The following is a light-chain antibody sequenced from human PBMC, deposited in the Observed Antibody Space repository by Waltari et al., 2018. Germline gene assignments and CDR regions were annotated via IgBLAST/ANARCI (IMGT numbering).Light chain of an antibody. CDR1: SSAVGGYNY. Sequence: QSALTQPPSASGSPGQSVTIPCAGTSSAVGGYNYVSWYQHHPGKAPTLIIYEVSKRPSGVPDRFSGSKSGNTASLTVSGLQAEDESDYYCSSYGGSNNFYVFGTGTKVSVL. CDR2: EVS. V-gene: IGLV2-8*01. CDR3: SSYGGSNNFYV. J-gene: IGLJ1*01.